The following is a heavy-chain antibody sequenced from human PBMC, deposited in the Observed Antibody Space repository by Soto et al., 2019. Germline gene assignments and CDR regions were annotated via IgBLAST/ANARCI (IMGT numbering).Heavy chain of an antibody. V-gene: IGHV4-34*01. CDR3: ARGFPGAITGTTRRYYYYGMDV. Sequence: QVQLQQWGAGLLKPSETLSLTCAVYGGSFSGYYWSWIRQPPGKGLEWIGEINHSGSTNYNPSLKSRVTISVDTSKNQFSLKLSSVTAADTAVYYCARGFPGAITGTTRRYYYYGMDVWGQGTTVTVSS. J-gene: IGHJ6*02. D-gene: IGHD1-7*01. CDR2: INHSGST. CDR1: GGSFSGYY.